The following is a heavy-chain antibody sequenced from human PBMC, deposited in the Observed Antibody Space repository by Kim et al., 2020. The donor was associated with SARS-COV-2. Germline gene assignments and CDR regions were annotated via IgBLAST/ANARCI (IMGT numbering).Heavy chain of an antibody. CDR3: VRDIIAPGSTEYFHH. CDR2: ISSCADII. V-gene: IGHV3-11*01. D-gene: IGHD1-1*01. CDR1: GFVFSDYC. Sequence: GGTLRLSCAASGFVFSDYCMSWIRQAPGKGLEWISYISSCADIIYYADSVKGRFAISRDNAGNSLYLQLNSLRAEDTAVYYCVRDIIAPGSTEYFHHWGQGTLVTVSS. J-gene: IGHJ1*01.